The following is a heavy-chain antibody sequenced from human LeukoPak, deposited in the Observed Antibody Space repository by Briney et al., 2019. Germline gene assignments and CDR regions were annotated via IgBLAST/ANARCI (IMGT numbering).Heavy chain of an antibody. D-gene: IGHD6-13*01. Sequence: GGSLRLSCAASGFTFDDYAMHWVRQAPGKGLECVSGISWSSGSIGYADSVKGRFTISRDNAKNSLYLQMNSLRAEDTALYYCAKGASSSWYLFRWFDPWGQGTLVTVSS. V-gene: IGHV3-9*01. CDR3: AKGASSSWYLFRWFDP. J-gene: IGHJ5*02. CDR2: ISWSSGSI. CDR1: GFTFDDYA.